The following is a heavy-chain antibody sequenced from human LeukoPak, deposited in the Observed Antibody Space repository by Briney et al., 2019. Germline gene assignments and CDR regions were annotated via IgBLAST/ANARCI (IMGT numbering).Heavy chain of an antibody. D-gene: IGHD6-13*01. CDR1: GYSISSGYY. CDR2: IYHSGST. Sequence: PSETLSLTCTVSGYSISSGYYWGWIRQPPGKGLEWIGSIYHSGSTNYNPSLKSRVTISVDTSKNQFSLKLSSVTAADTAVYYCARVYSSSWYRTRGWFDPWGQGTLVTVSS. J-gene: IGHJ5*02. V-gene: IGHV4-38-2*02. CDR3: ARVYSSSWYRTRGWFDP.